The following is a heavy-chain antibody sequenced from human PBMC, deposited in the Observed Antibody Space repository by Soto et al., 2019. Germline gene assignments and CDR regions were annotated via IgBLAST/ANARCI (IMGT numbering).Heavy chain of an antibody. CDR3: ARGAYYGSGRNFDY. V-gene: IGHV1-3*01. J-gene: IGHJ4*02. CDR2: INAGNGNT. D-gene: IGHD3-10*01. CDR1: GYTFTSYA. Sequence: QVQLVQSGAEVKKPGASVKVSCKASGYTFTSYAMHWVRQAPGQRLEWMGWINAGNGNTKYSQKFQGRVTITRDTSASTAYMELSSLRSEDTAVYYCARGAYYGSGRNFDYWGQGTLVTVSS.